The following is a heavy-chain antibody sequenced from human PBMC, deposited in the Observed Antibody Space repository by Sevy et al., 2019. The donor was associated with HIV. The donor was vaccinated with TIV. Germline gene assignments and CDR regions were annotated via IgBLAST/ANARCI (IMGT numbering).Heavy chain of an antibody. CDR2: ISGPGLST. D-gene: IGHD1-1*01. Sequence: GGSLRLSCTASGFTFNTHAMTWVRQAPGKGLEWVSVISGPGLSTYYADSVKGRFTISRDNSKNTLYLQMNSLRVDDTGTYYCAKALNPALESIIEVILRTLKGFDVWGQWTMVTVSS. CDR1: GFTFNTHA. V-gene: IGHV3-23*01. CDR3: AKALNPALESIIEVILRTLKGFDV. J-gene: IGHJ3*01.